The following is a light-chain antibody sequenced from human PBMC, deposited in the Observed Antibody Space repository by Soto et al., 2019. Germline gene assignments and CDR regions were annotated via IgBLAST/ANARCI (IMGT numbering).Light chain of an antibody. V-gene: IGLV1-47*01. CDR2: KNY. CDR3: AAWDDSLRVL. J-gene: IGLJ1*01. Sequence: QSALSQPPSVSGTPGQRVTISCSGSRFNIGSNHVYWYQQFPGTAPKLLIYKNYQRPSGVSDRFSASTSGTSAFLAISGLRSEDEADYYCAAWDDSLRVLFGNGTKVTVL. CDR1: RFNIGSNH.